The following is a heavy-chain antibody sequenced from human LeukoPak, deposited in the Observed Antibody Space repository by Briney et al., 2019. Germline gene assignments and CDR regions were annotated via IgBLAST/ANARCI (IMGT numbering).Heavy chain of an antibody. D-gene: IGHD3-22*01. Sequence: GGSLRLSCTASGFIFGDYAMSWFRQAPGKGLEWVGCIRSKAYGGTTEYAASVTGRFTISRDDSKSIAYLQMNSLKTEDTAMYYCSRGGMIVVVITADDAFDMWGQGTMVTVSS. V-gene: IGHV3-49*03. CDR1: GFIFGDYA. CDR2: IRSKAYGGTT. J-gene: IGHJ3*02. CDR3: SRGGMIVVVITADDAFDM.